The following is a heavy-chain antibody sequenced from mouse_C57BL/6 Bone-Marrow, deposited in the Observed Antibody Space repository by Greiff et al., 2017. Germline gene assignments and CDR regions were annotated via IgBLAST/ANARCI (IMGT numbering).Heavy chain of an antibody. CDR2: IYPGSGST. CDR3: ARADPDYGKLRDGYFDV. Sequence: QVQLQQPGAELVKPGASVKMSCKASGYTFTSYWITWVKQRPGQGLEWIGDIYPGSGSTNYNEKFKSKATLTVDTSSSTAYMPLSSLTSEDTAVYYCARADPDYGKLRDGYFDVWGTGTTVTVSS. V-gene: IGHV1-55*01. D-gene: IGHD2-1*01. CDR1: GYTFTSYW. J-gene: IGHJ1*03.